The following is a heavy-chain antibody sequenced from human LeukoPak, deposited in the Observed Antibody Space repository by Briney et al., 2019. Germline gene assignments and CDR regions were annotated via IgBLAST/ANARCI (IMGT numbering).Heavy chain of an antibody. Sequence: SETLSLTCTVSGGSISSSSYYWGWIRQPPGNRLEWIGSMHYSGSTYYNPSLKSRVTISVDTSKNQFSLKLSSVTAADTAVYYCARDLAIYSGSYPLENYFDYWGQGTLVTVSS. V-gene: IGHV4-39*07. D-gene: IGHD1-26*01. CDR3: ARDLAIYSGSYPLENYFDY. CDR1: GGSISSSSYY. J-gene: IGHJ4*02. CDR2: MHYSGST.